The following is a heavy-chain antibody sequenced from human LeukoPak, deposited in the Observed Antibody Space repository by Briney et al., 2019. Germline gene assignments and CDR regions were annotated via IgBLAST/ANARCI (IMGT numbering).Heavy chain of an antibody. CDR2: ISGCGGST. CDR1: GFTLTTYA. CDR3: ARVDLWFGDER. V-gene: IGHV3-23*01. D-gene: IGHD3-10*01. Sequence: PGGSLRLSCAASGFTLTTYAMSWVRQAPGPRLEWLSSISGCGGSTYYAASVTGRFTISRDNSKKTLGLQMNSLRAEDTAVYCCARVDLWFGDERWGQGTLGTVSS. J-gene: IGHJ4*02.